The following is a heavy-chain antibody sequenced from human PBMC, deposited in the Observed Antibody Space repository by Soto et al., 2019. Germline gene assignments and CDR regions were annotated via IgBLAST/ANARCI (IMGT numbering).Heavy chain of an antibody. D-gene: IGHD2-15*01. Sequence: QVQMVESGGGVVQPGRSLRLSCETSGFSFSVYGMHWVRQAPGKGLEWVAVIWYDASKQFYAASVEGRFTISRDNSKAILYLQRNSLRAEDTALYYCAAWAEGATEVHWGQGTLVTVSS. CDR1: GFSFSVYG. V-gene: IGHV3-33*01. CDR2: IWYDASKQ. J-gene: IGHJ4*02. CDR3: AAWAEGATEVH.